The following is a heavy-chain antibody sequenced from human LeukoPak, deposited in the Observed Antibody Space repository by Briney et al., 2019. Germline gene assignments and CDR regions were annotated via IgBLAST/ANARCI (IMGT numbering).Heavy chain of an antibody. CDR1: GGSISSYY. CDR2: ISWNSGSI. CDR3: AKGIGGSGWPFDY. J-gene: IGHJ4*02. Sequence: LSLTCTVSGGSISSYYWSWIRQPPGKGLEWVSGISWNSGSIGYADSVKGRFTISRDNAKNSLYLQMNSLRAEDTALYYCAKGIGGSGWPFDYWGQGTLVTVSS. D-gene: IGHD6-19*01. V-gene: IGHV3-9*01.